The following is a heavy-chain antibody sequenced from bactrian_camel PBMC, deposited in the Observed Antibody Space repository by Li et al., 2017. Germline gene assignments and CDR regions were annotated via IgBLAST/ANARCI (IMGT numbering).Heavy chain of an antibody. V-gene: IGHV3-2*01. J-gene: IGHJ4*01. D-gene: IGHD2*01. CDR3: APDAGQSRCSNGYCYCA. Sequence: HVQLVESGGGSVQAGGSLNLSCVASRRRSSESFCMAWFRQVPGNDREPIAGLYTGNPFTYQPDSVKGRFTISHDSAKNTLYLHMSSLKPEDTAVYYCAPDAGQSRCSNGYCYCAWGEGTQVTVS. CDR2: LYTGNPFT. CDR1: RRRSSESFC.